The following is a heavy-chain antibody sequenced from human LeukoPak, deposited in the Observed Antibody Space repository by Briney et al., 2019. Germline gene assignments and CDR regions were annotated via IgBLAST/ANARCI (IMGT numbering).Heavy chain of an antibody. D-gene: IGHD1-26*01. CDR3: ARGRWELHAFDI. CDR2: IHSGGST. J-gene: IGHJ3*02. Sequence: PGGSLRLSCAASGFTVSSNYMSWVRQAPGKGLEWVSVIHSGGSTYYADSVKGRFTTSRHNSKNTLYLQMNSLRAEDTAVYYCARGRWELHAFDIWGQGTMVTVSS. CDR1: GFTVSSNY. V-gene: IGHV3-53*04.